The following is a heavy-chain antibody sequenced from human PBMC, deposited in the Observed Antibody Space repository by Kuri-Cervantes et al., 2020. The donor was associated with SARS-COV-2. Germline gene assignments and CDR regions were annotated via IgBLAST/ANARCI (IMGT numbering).Heavy chain of an antibody. CDR2: IYHSGST. CDR3: ARHRMADAFDT. CDR1: GYSISSGYY. Sequence: SETLSLTCTVSGYSISSGYYWGWIRQPPGKGLEWIGSIYHSGSTYYNPSLKSRVTISVDTSKNRFSLKLSSVTAADTAVYYCARHRMADAFDTWGQGTMVTVSS. J-gene: IGHJ3*02. V-gene: IGHV4-38-2*02. D-gene: IGHD2-8*01.